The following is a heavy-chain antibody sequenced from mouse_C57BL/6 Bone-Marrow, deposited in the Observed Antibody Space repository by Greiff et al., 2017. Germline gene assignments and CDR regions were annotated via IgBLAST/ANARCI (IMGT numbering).Heavy chain of an antibody. CDR3: AFSYSNFDY. V-gene: IGHV1-69*01. CDR2: IDPSDSYT. D-gene: IGHD2-5*01. Sequence: QVQLQQSGAELVMPGASVKLSCKASGYTFTSYWMHWVKQRPGQGLEWIGEIDPSDSYTNYNQKFKGKSTLTVYQSSRTASMQLSSLTSEDSAVXYCAFSYSNFDYWGQGTTLTVSS. CDR1: GYTFTSYW. J-gene: IGHJ2*01.